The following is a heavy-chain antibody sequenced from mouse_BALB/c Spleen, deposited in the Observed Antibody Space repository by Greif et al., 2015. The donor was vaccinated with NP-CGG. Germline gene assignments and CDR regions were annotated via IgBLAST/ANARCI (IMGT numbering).Heavy chain of an antibody. D-gene: IGHD2-14*01. J-gene: IGHJ4*01. CDR3: AREGNYAMGY. V-gene: IGHV5-6-4*01. CDR1: GFTFSSYT. CDR2: ISSGGSYT. Sequence: EVKLVESGGGLVKPGGSLKLSCAASGFTFSSYTMSWVRQTPEKRLEWVATISSGGSYTYYPDSVKGRFTISRDNAKNTLCLQMSSLKSEGTAMYYCAREGNYAMGYWGHGASVTVSS.